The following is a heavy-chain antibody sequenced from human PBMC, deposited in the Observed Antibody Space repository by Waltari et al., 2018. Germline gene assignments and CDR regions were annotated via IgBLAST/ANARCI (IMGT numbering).Heavy chain of an antibody. CDR2: IIPIFGTA. V-gene: IGHV1-69*01. D-gene: IGHD4-4*01. CDR3: ARVAGSTVTFPQYYYYGMDV. CDR1: GGTFSSYA. Sequence: QVQLVQSGAEVKKPGSSVKVSCKASGGTFSSYAISWVRQATGQGLEWMGGIIPIFGTATYAQKFQGRVTITADESTSTAYMELSSLRSEDTAVYYCARVAGSTVTFPQYYYYGMDVWGQGTTVTVSS. J-gene: IGHJ6*02.